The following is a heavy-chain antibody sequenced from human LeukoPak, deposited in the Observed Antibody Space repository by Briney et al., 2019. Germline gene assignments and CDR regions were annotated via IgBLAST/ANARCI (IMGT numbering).Heavy chain of an antibody. CDR3: ARDNWNYGSSMDV. Sequence: SETLSLTCSVSGGSISSYYWSWIRQPPGKGLEWIGYINYSGSTNYNPSLKSRVTISVDTSKNQFSLKLSSVTAADTAVYYCARDNWNYGSSMDVWGQGTTVTVSS. CDR1: GGSISSYY. D-gene: IGHD1-7*01. J-gene: IGHJ6*02. V-gene: IGHV4-59*01. CDR2: INYSGST.